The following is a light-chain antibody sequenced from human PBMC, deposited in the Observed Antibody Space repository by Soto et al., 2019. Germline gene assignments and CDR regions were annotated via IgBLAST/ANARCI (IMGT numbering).Light chain of an antibody. V-gene: IGKV1-39*01. Sequence: DIQMTQSPSSLSASVGDRVTITCQASQNINNYLNWYQQKPGRAPKLLIYDASNLQSGVPSRFSGSGSGTDFTLTISGLQSEDFATYYCQQSFSTPTFGQGTRLEIK. CDR1: QNINNY. CDR2: DAS. J-gene: IGKJ5*01. CDR3: QQSFSTPT.